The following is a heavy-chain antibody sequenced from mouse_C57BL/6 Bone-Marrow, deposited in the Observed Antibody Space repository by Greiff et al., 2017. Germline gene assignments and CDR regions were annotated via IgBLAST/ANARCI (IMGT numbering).Heavy chain of an antibody. CDR1: GFTFSDYY. CDR3: ARDSHYYGSSYPQVGYFDV. V-gene: IGHV5-16*01. J-gene: IGHJ1*03. D-gene: IGHD1-1*01. Sequence: EVQLVESEGGLVQPGSSMKLSCTASGFTFSDYYMAWVRQVPEKGLEWVANINYDGSSTYYLDSLKSRFIISRDNAKNILYLQMSSLKSEDTATYYCARDSHYYGSSYPQVGYFDVWGTGTTVTVSS. CDR2: INYDGSST.